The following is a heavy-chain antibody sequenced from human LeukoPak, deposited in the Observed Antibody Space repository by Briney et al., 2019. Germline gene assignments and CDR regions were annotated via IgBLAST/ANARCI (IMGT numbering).Heavy chain of an antibody. D-gene: IGHD7-27*01. CDR3: ARSARGLGDAFDI. CDR2: IYSGGST. J-gene: IGHJ3*02. CDR1: GFTVSSNY. V-gene: IGHV3-53*01. Sequence: GGSLRLSCAASGFTVSSNYMSWVRQAPGKGLEWVSVIYSGGSTYYADSVKGRFTISRDNSKNTLYLQMNSLRAEDTAVYYCARSARGLGDAFDIWGQGTMVTVSS.